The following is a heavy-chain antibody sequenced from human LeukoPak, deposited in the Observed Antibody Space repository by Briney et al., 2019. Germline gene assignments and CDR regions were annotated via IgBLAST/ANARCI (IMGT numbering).Heavy chain of an antibody. J-gene: IGHJ4*02. CDR3: ANFPKGHEYYFDY. Sequence: PGGSLRLSCAASGFTFSSYGMHWVRQAPGKGLEWVAVISYDGSNKYYADSVKGRFTISRDNSKNTLYLQMNSLRAEDTAVYYCANFPKGHEYYFDYWGQGTLVTVSS. CDR2: ISYDGSNK. CDR1: GFTFSSYG. V-gene: IGHV3-30*18.